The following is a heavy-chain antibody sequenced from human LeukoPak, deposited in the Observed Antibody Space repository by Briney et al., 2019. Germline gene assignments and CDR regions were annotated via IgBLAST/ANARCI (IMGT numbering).Heavy chain of an antibody. D-gene: IGHD6-6*01. V-gene: IGHV3-48*04. CDR2: ISRESSSI. CDR1: GFAFSSYG. Sequence: GGSLTLSCAASGFAFSSYGVNWVRQAPGKGLEWVSYISRESSSIYYADSVKGRFTISRDNARNSLYLQMNSLRAEDTAVYYCAREGVTSSSSVYWGQGTLVTVSS. CDR3: AREGVTSSSSVY. J-gene: IGHJ4*02.